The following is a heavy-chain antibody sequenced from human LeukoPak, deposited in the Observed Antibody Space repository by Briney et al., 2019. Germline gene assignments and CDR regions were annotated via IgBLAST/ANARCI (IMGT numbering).Heavy chain of an antibody. D-gene: IGHD4-17*01. CDR3: AREPPPFDYGDYADAFDI. CDR1: GGSISSYY. V-gene: IGHV4-59*01. J-gene: IGHJ3*02. CDR2: IYYSGST. Sequence: SETLSLTCTVSGGSISSYYWSWIRQPPGKGLEWIGYIYYSGSTNYNPSPKSRVTISVDTSKNQFSLKLSSVTAADTAVYYCAREPPPFDYGDYADAFDIWGQGTMVTVSS.